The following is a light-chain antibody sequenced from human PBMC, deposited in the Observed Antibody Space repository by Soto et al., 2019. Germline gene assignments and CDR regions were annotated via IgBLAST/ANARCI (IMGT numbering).Light chain of an antibody. CDR2: GAS. CDR1: QSVSSSY. V-gene: IGKV3-20*01. CDR3: QQYGSSPPVT. Sequence: EIVLTQSPGTLSLSPGERATLSCRASQSVSSSYLAWYQQKPGQAPRLLIYGASSRATGIPDRFSGSGSGKDFTLTISSLEPEDFPLYYCQQYGSSPPVTFGQGTKLEIK. J-gene: IGKJ2*01.